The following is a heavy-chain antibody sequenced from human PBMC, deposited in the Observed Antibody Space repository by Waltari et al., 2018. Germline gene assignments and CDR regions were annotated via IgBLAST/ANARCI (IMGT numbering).Heavy chain of an antibody. J-gene: IGHJ4*02. V-gene: IGHV1-69*10. CDR1: GGTFSSYA. CDR3: ASWGDCSGGSCYFDL. CDR2: IIPILGIA. Sequence: QVQLVQSGAEVKKPGSSVKVSCKASGGTFSSYAISWVRQAPGQGLEWMGGIIPILGIANYAQKFQGRVTITADKSTSTAYMELSSLRSEDTAVYYCASWGDCSGGSCYFDLWGQGTLVTVSS. D-gene: IGHD2-15*01.